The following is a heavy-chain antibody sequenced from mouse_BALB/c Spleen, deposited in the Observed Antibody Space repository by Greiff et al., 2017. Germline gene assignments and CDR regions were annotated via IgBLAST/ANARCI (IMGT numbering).Heavy chain of an antibody. CDR3: ARDGGSSYWYFDV. Sequence: EVKLMESGGGLVKPGGSLKLSCAASGFTFSDYYMYWVRQTPEKRLEWVATISDGGSYTYYPDSVKGRFTISRDNAKNNLYLQMSSLKSEDTAMYYCARDGGSSYWYFDVWGAGTTVTVSS. CDR1: GFTFSDYY. V-gene: IGHV5-4*02. J-gene: IGHJ1*01. D-gene: IGHD1-1*02. CDR2: ISDGGSYT.